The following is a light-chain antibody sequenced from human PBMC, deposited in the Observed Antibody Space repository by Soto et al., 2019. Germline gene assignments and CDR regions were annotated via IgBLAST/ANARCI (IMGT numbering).Light chain of an antibody. CDR2: LGS. Sequence: DLVMIQSPLSLPVTPGEPAPISCRSSQSLLHSNGHNYVDWYVQKPGESPQLLIYLGSNRAPGVPDRFSASGSGTDLTLRISRVEAEDVGVYYCGRGLQTPFTFGGGTKVEIK. J-gene: IGKJ4*01. CDR1: QSLLHSNGHNY. V-gene: IGKV2-28*01. CDR3: GRGLQTPFT.